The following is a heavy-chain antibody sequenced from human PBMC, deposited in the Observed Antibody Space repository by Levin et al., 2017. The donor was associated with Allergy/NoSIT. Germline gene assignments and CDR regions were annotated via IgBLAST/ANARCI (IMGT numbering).Heavy chain of an antibody. CDR2: VSDGGDYT. J-gene: IGHJ4*02. D-gene: IGHD1-26*01. CDR3: AKDDGTAYYSFDS. V-gene: IGHV3-23*01. CDR1: GFTFSTYA. Sequence: GGSLRLSCAASGFTFSTYAMNWVRQAPGQGLEWVSSVSDGGDYTFYADSVKGRFTISRDNSKNTLYLQMNSLRAEDTALYYCAKDDGTAYYSFDSWGQGTLVTVSS.